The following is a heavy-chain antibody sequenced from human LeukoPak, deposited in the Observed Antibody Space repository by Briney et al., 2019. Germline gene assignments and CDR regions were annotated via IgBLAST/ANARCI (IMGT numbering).Heavy chain of an antibody. CDR1: GPTFRSHW. D-gene: IGHD7-27*01. CDR3: VDFGINWGLSV. J-gene: IGHJ6*02. V-gene: IGHV3-74*01. Sequence: TGGSLRLSCEASGPTFRSHWVHWVRQAPEEGLVWVARINGDGTFVSYADPVKGRFTISRDNARNTLYLQMNRLRADDTGVYYCVDFGINWGLSVWGQGATVTVSS. CDR2: INGDGTFV.